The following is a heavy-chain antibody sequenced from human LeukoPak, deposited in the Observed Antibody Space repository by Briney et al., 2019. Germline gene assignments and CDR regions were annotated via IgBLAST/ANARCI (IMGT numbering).Heavy chain of an antibody. CDR1: GYTFTSYA. J-gene: IGHJ5*02. V-gene: IGHV1-69*13. D-gene: IGHD1-7*01. CDR3: ARDVGLELKNWFDP. Sequence: EASVKVSCKASGYTFTSYAISWVRQAPGQGLEWMGGITPISGTANYAQKFQGRVTITADESTSTAYMELSSLRSEDTAVYYCARDVGLELKNWFDPWGQGTVVTVSS. CDR2: ITPISGTA.